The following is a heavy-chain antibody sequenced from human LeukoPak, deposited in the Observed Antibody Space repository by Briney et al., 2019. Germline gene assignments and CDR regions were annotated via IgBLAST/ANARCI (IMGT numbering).Heavy chain of an antibody. CDR1: GFTFNSYA. CDR2: ISGSGGTT. V-gene: IGHV3-23*01. CDR3: AKAPFGAATFDS. Sequence: GGSLRLSCAASGFTFNSYAMSWVRQAPGKGLEWVSAISGSGGTTYYADSVKGRFTISRDNSKNTLYLQMNSLRAEDTAVYYCAKAPFGAATFDSWGQGTLVTVSS. J-gene: IGHJ4*02. D-gene: IGHD2-15*01.